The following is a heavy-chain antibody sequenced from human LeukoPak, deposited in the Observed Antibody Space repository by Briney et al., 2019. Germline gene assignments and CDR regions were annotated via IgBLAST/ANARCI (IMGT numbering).Heavy chain of an antibody. D-gene: IGHD2-15*01. CDR3: ARGVVVVVAATFTYYFDY. CDR1: GGSISSSNW. J-gene: IGHJ4*02. Sequence: SETLSLTCAVSGGSISSSNWWSWVRQPPGKGLEWIGRIYTSGSTNYNPSLKSRVTISVDTSKNQFSLKLSSVTAADTAVYYCARGVVVVVAATFTYYFDYWGQGTLVTVSS. CDR2: IYTSGST. V-gene: IGHV4-4*02.